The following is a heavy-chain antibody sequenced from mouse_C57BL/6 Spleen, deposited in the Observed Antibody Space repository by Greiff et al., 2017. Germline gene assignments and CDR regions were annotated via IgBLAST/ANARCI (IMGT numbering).Heavy chain of an antibody. Sequence: QVQLQQSGAELVRPGASVTLSCKASGYTFTDYEMHWVKQTPVHGLEWIGAIDPETGGTAYNQKFKGKAILTADKSSSTAYMELRSLTSEDSAVYCCTIYGTTVVRWGQGTTRTVSS. CDR2: IDPETGGT. CDR1: GYTFTDYE. CDR3: TIYGTTVVR. V-gene: IGHV1-15*01. D-gene: IGHD1-1*01. J-gene: IGHJ2*01.